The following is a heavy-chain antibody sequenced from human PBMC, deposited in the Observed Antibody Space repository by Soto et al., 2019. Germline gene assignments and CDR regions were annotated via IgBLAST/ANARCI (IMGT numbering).Heavy chain of an antibody. CDR2: ITGSGRDT. D-gene: IGHD2-8*01. CDR3: AKNGLDNSPSAIDS. J-gene: IGHJ4*02. CDR1: GFTFRNNV. Sequence: EVQLLESGGGLAQPGGSLRLSCAASGFTFRNNVLSWVRQAPGKGLDWVSGITGSGRDTYYADSVKGRFTISRDNSKNMVFLLMNSLRAEDTALYYCAKNGLDNSPSAIDSWGPGTLVTVSS. V-gene: IGHV3-23*01.